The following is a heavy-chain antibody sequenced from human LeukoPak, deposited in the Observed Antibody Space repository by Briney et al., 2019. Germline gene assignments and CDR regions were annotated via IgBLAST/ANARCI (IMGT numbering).Heavy chain of an antibody. J-gene: IGHJ4*02. D-gene: IGHD6-13*01. CDR1: GFTFTSYG. Sequence: GGTLRLSCAASGFTFTSYGMSWVRQAPGKGLEWVSSISSRGASIYYADSVRGRFTISRDNTKNSLYLQMNSLRAEDTAVYYCARDRAAAARQPVDYWGQGTLVTVSS. CDR3: ARDRAAAARQPVDY. CDR2: ISSRGASI. V-gene: IGHV3-21*01.